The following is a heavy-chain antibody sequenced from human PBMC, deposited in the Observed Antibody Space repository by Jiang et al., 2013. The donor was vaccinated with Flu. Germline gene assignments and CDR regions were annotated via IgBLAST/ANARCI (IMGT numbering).Heavy chain of an antibody. J-gene: IGHJ4*02. V-gene: IGHV3-21*01. CDR3: ASNDIMYQLLSAPGY. D-gene: IGHD2-2*01. CDR2: IAFSSSYI. Sequence: VQLLESGGGLVKPGGSRRLSCAASGFTFSSYTMSWFRQAPGKGLEWVSSIAFSSSYIYYADSVKGRFTISRDNAKNSLFLQMNSLRAEDTAVYYCASNDIMYQLLSAPGYWGQGTLVTVSS. CDR1: GFTFSSYT.